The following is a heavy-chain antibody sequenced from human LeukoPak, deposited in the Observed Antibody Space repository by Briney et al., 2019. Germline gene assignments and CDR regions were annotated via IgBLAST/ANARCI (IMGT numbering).Heavy chain of an antibody. CDR2: IYYTGST. CDR3: ARRLKVTEHFDY. Sequence: SETLSLTCTVSGGSISSTSYYWGWICQPPGKGLEWIGSIYYTGSTYYNPSLNTRVTMSVDTSKNQFSLKLSSVTAADTAVYYCARRLKVTEHFDYWGQGTLVTVSS. V-gene: IGHV4-39*01. CDR1: GGSISSTSYY. D-gene: IGHD2-21*02. J-gene: IGHJ4*02.